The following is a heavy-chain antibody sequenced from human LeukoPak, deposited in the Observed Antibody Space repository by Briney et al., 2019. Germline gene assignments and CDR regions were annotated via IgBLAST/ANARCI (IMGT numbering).Heavy chain of an antibody. CDR1: GGSISSSSYY. CDR3: ARFPLGPDYYYYYMDV. J-gene: IGHJ6*03. Sequence: SETLSLTCTVSGGSISSSSYYWGWIRQPPRKGLEWIGSIYYSGSTYYNPSLKSRVTISVDTSKNQFSLKLSSVTAADTAVYYCARFPLGPDYYYYYMDVWGKGTTVTVSS. V-gene: IGHV4-39*01. CDR2: IYYSGST.